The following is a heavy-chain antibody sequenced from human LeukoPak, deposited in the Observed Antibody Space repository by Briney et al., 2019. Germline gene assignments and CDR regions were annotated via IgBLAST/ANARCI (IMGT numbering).Heavy chain of an antibody. V-gene: IGHV3-7*03. CDR3: VKDLGSSIRNPTFDY. J-gene: IGHJ4*02. CDR1: GFSLSRHW. CDR2: IKKDGSNK. D-gene: IGHD2-2*01. Sequence: PGGSLRLSCAASGFSLSRHWMSWVRQAPGKGLEWVANIKKDGSNKNYVDSVKGRFTISRDNAKNSLFLQMNSLRAEDTALYYCVKDLGSSIRNPTFDYWGQGTLVTVSS.